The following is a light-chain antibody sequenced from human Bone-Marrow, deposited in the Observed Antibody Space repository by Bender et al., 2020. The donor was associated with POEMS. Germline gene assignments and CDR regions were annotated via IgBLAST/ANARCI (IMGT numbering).Light chain of an antibody. CDR1: SSNIGAHA. V-gene: IGLV1-47*01. Sequence: QSVLTQPPSASGTPGQRVTISCSGGSSNIGAHAVNWYQHLPGTAPKLLIYKDSQRLSGVPDRFSGSKSGTSAALAISGLRSEDEGDYFCSTWDDGSRLFGGGTRLTVL. CDR3: STWDDGSRL. CDR2: KDS. J-gene: IGLJ2*01.